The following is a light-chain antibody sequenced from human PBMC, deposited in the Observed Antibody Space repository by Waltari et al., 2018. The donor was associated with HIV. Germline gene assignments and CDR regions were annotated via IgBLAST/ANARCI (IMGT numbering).Light chain of an antibody. V-gene: IGLV1-40*01. CDR1: SSNIGAGFD. Sequence: QSVLTQPPSVSGAPGQRITIPCTGSSSNIGAGFDVHRYQHLPGKAPKVLIYGNTNRPSGVPDRFSGSKSGTSASLAITGLQADDEGDYYCQSYDSSLRGHVFGSGTKVAV. J-gene: IGLJ1*01. CDR3: QSYDSSLRGHV. CDR2: GNT.